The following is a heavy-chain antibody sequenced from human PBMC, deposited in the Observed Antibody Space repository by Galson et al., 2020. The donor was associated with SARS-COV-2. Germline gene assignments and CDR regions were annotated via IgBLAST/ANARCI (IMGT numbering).Heavy chain of an antibody. D-gene: IGHD3-10*01. CDR3: TRGPGTDAFDI. CDR1: GFTASNNY. J-gene: IGHJ3*02. Sequence: SCAASGFTASNNYMGWVRQAPGKGLEWVSVIYSGGYTYYADSVKGRFTISRDNAKNTVFLETNSLRVEDTAVYYCTRGPGTDAFDIWGQGTKVTVSS. CDR2: IYSGGYT. V-gene: IGHV3-53*01.